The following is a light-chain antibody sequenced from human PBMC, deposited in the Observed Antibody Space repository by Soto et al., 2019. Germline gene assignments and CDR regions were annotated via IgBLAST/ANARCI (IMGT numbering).Light chain of an antibody. CDR1: RSISSY. V-gene: IGKV1-39*01. J-gene: IGKJ3*01. CDR2: GAS. CDR3: QQSYNGPFT. Sequence: DIQMTESLSSLSASVVHRVTFTCRAGRSISSYLNWYQQRPGKAPKLLIYGASTLQTGVPSRFSGSGSGTDFTLTISSLQPEYFATYYCQQSYNGPFTFGPGTKVDIK.